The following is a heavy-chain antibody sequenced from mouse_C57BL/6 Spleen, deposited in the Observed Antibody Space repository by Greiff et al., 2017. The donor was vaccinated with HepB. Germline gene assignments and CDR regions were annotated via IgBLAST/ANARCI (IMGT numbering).Heavy chain of an antibody. CDR3: AREGPYGYDWGGYYFYY. D-gene: IGHD2-2*01. CDR2: IDPNSGGT. J-gene: IGHJ2*01. V-gene: IGHV1-72*01. CDR1: GYTFTSYW. Sequence: QVQLQQPGAELVKPGASVKLSCKASGYTFTSYWMHWVQQRPGRGLEWIGRIDPNSGGTKYNEKFKSKATLTVDKPSSTAYMQLSSLTSEDSAVYYCAREGPYGYDWGGYYFYYWGQGTTLTVSS.